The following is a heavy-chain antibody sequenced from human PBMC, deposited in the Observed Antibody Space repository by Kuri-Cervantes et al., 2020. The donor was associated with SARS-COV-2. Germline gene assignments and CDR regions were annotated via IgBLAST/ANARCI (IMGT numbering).Heavy chain of an antibody. Sequence: GGSLRLSCAASGFTFDDYAMHWVRQAPGKGLEWVSGISWNSGSTGYADSVKGRFTISRDNAKNSLYLQMSSLRAEDTAVYYCVRVSMEWLLYANYYYYYMDVWGRGTTVTVSS. V-gene: IGHV3-20*04. D-gene: IGHD3-3*01. CDR2: ISWNSGST. CDR3: VRVSMEWLLYANYYYYYMDV. CDR1: GFTFDDYA. J-gene: IGHJ6*03.